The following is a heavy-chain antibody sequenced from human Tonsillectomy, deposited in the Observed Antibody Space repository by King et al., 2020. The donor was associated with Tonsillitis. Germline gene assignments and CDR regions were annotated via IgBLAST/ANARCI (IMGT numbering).Heavy chain of an antibody. CDR2: ISYDGNNK. CDR1: GFPFSSYG. Sequence: VQLVESGGGVVQPGRSLRLSCAASGFPFSSYGMHWVRQAPGKGREWVAVISYDGNNKYNAGSVKGRFTIPRDNSKNTLYLQMNSLRGEDTAVYYCAKGRSSGWFYFDSWGQGTLVTVSS. D-gene: IGHD6-19*01. V-gene: IGHV3-30*18. CDR3: AKGRSSGWFYFDS. J-gene: IGHJ4*02.